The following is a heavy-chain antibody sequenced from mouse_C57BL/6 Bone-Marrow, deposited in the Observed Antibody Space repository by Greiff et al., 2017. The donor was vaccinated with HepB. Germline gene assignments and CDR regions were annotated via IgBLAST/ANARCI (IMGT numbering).Heavy chain of an antibody. CDR1: GYTFTEYT. Sequence: VQLQESGAELVKPGASVKLSCKASGYTFTEYTIHWVKQRSGQGLEWIGWFYPGSGSIKYNEKFKDKATLTADKSSSTVYMELSRLTSEDSAVYFCARQRLYDGYYYGAMDYWGQGTSVTVSS. D-gene: IGHD2-3*01. V-gene: IGHV1-62-2*01. CDR2: FYPGSGSI. CDR3: ARQRLYDGYYYGAMDY. J-gene: IGHJ4*01.